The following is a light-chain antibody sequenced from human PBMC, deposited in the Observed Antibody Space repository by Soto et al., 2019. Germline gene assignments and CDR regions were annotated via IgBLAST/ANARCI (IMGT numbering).Light chain of an antibody. Sequence: QSALTQPASVSGSPGQSITISCTGTSSDVGGYNYVSWYQQHPGTAPKLMIYDVSNRPSGVSNRFSGSKSGNTASLTISGLQAEDEADYYCSSYTRSSTLVVFGGGTQLTVL. CDR2: DVS. J-gene: IGLJ2*01. V-gene: IGLV2-14*01. CDR3: SSYTRSSTLVV. CDR1: SSDVGGYNY.